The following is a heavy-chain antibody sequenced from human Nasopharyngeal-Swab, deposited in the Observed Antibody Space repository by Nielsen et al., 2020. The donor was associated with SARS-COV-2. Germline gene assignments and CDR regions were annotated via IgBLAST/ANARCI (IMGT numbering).Heavy chain of an antibody. CDR2: INAGNGNT. CDR1: GYTFTSYA. Sequence: ASVKVSCKASGYTFTSYAMHWVRQAPGQRLEWMGWINAGNGNTKYSQKFQGRVTMTTDTSTSTAYMELRSLRSDDTAVYYCARSVVVPAANLDYWGQGTLVTVSS. J-gene: IGHJ4*02. V-gene: IGHV1-3*01. CDR3: ARSVVVPAANLDY. D-gene: IGHD2-2*01.